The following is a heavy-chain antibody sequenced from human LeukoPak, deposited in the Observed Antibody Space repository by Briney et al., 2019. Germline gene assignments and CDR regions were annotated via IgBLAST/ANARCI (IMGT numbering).Heavy chain of an antibody. V-gene: IGHV3-23*01. CDR1: GFTFSNYG. CDR2: ITATSSST. CDR3: ATFSYAGNAGGSVGY. D-gene: IGHD4-23*01. J-gene: IGHJ4*02. Sequence: GGSLRLSCAASGFTFSNYGMSWVRQAPGKGLEWVSAITATSSSTHDADSVQGRFTISRDNSKNTLYLQMNSLRSDDAAVYYCATFSYAGNAGGSVGYWGQGTLVTVSS.